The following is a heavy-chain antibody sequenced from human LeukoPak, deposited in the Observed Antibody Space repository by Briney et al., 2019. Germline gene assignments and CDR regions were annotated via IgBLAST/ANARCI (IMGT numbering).Heavy chain of an antibody. Sequence: GASVKVSCKASGGTFSSYAISWVRQAPGQGLEWMGGIIPIFGTANYAQKFQGRVTITADESTSTAYMELSSLRAEDTAVYYCAKDLRDNVLRYFDWSVDYWGQGTLVTVSS. CDR2: IIPIFGTA. V-gene: IGHV1-69*13. CDR1: GGTFSSYA. D-gene: IGHD3-9*01. J-gene: IGHJ4*02. CDR3: AKDLRDNVLRYFDWSVDY.